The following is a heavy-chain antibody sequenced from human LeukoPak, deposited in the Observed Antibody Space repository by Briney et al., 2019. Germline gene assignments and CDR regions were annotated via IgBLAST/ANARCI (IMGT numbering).Heavy chain of an antibody. CDR2: INHSGST. J-gene: IGHJ5*02. CDR3: ARHARSSSHPSNWFDP. D-gene: IGHD6-13*01. CDR1: GGSFSGYY. V-gene: IGHV4-34*01. Sequence: PSETLSLTCAVYGGSFSGYYWSWIRQPPGKGLEWIGEINHSGSTNYNPSLKSRVTISVDTSKNQFSLKLSSVTAADTTVYYCARHARSSSHPSNWFDPWGQGTLVTVSS.